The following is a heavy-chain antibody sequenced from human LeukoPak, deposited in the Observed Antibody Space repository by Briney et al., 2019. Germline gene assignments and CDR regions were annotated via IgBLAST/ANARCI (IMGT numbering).Heavy chain of an antibody. CDR2: IYHSGST. J-gene: IGHJ4*02. Sequence: SETLSLTCTVSGYSISSGYYWGWIRQPPGKGLEWIGSIYHSGSTYYNPSLKSRVTISVDTSKNQFSLKLSSVTAADTAVYYCARHVRYGSGRGYYFDYWGQGTLVTVSS. V-gene: IGHV4-38-2*02. D-gene: IGHD3-10*01. CDR3: ARHVRYGSGRGYYFDY. CDR1: GYSISSGYY.